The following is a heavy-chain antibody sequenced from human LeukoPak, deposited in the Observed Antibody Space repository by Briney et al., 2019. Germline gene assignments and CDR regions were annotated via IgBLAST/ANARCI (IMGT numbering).Heavy chain of an antibody. V-gene: IGHV1-58*02. Sequence: SVKVSCKASGFTFTSSSMHWVRQARGQRLEWIGWIVVRSGNTNYAQKFQERVTITRDTSTSTAYMELSSLRSEDTAVYYCAAVGSEMATIKWGEGTLLTVSS. J-gene: IGHJ4*02. D-gene: IGHD5-24*01. CDR2: IVVRSGNT. CDR3: AAVGSEMATIK. CDR1: GFTFTSSS.